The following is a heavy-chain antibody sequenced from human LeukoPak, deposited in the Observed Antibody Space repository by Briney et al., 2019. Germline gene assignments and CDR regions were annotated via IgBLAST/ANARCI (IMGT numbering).Heavy chain of an antibody. CDR1: GYTFTGYY. J-gene: IGHJ4*02. Sequence: GASVKVSCKASGYTFTGYYMHWVRQAPGQGLEWMGWINPNSGGTNYAQKFQGRVTMTRDTSISTAYMELSRLRSDDTAVYYCARVDSSGPMAELDLDYWGQGTLVTVSS. CDR3: ARVDSSGPMAELDLDY. CDR2: INPNSGGT. V-gene: IGHV1-2*02. D-gene: IGHD3-22*01.